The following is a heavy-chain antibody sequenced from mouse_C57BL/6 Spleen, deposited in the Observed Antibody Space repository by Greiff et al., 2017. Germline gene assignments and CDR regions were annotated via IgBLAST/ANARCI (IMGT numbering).Heavy chain of an antibody. J-gene: IGHJ2*01. CDR3: VYYYGSERNYFDY. CDR1: GYTFTNYW. V-gene: IGHV1-63*01. CDR2: IYPGGGYT. D-gene: IGHD1-1*01. Sequence: QVQLQQSGAELVRPGTSVKMSCKASGYTFTNYWIGWAKQRPGHGLEWIGDIYPGGGYTNYNEKFKGKATLTADKSSSTAYMQFSSLTSEDSAIYCCVYYYGSERNYFDYWGQGTTLTVSS.